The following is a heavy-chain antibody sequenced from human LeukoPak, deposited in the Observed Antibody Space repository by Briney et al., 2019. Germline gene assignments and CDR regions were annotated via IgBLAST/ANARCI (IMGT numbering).Heavy chain of an antibody. D-gene: IGHD6-19*01. CDR2: IYSSGST. CDR3: ARELSTGWPGFYS. Sequence: TETLTLTCTVSGGSFSNYYWSWIRQPAGKGLEWIGRIYSSGSTNYNASLKSRVTMSADKSKSQLSLKLSSLTAADTAVYYCARELSTGWPGFYSWGQGTLVTVSS. CDR1: GGSFSNYY. V-gene: IGHV4-4*07. J-gene: IGHJ4*02.